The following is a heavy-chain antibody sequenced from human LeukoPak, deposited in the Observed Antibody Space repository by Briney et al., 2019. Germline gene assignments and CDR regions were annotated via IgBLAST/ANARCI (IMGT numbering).Heavy chain of an antibody. CDR1: GFTFSDYD. Sequence: GGSLRLSCAASGFTFSDYDMSWVRQAPGKGLEWVSGISGSGGTTYYGDSVKGRFTISRDNSKNTLYLQMKSLRAEDTAVYYCAKGGGYEAQYYYYYLDVWGKGTTVTISS. CDR3: AKGGGYEAQYYYYYLDV. CDR2: ISGSGGTT. D-gene: IGHD5-12*01. J-gene: IGHJ6*03. V-gene: IGHV3-23*01.